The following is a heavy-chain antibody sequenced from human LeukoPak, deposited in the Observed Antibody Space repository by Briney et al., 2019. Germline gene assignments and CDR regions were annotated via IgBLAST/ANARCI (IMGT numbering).Heavy chain of an antibody. Sequence: EASVKVSCKASGYTSTSYAMNWLRQAPGQGLEGMGWINTNTGNPTYAQGFTGRFVFSLDTSVSTAYLQISSLKAEDTAVYYCARDRGIGSSSWYYYYYGMDVWGQGTTVTVSS. CDR2: INTNTGNP. CDR1: GYTSTSYA. V-gene: IGHV7-4-1*02. D-gene: IGHD6-13*01. J-gene: IGHJ6*02. CDR3: ARDRGIGSSSWYYYYYGMDV.